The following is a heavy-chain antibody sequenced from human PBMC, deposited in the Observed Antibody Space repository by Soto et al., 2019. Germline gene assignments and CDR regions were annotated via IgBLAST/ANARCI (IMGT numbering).Heavy chain of an antibody. Sequence: RLSCAASGFTVSSNYMSWVRQAPGKGLEWVSVIYSGGSTYYADSVKGRFTISRDNSKNTLYLQMNSLRAEDTAVYYCARDCTMVRGVNDYGMDVWGQGTTVTVSS. CDR3: ARDCTMVRGVNDYGMDV. J-gene: IGHJ6*02. V-gene: IGHV3-53*01. CDR2: IYSGGST. D-gene: IGHD3-10*01. CDR1: GFTVSSNY.